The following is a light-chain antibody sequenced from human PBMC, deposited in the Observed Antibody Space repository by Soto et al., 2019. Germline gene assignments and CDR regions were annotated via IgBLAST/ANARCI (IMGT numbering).Light chain of an antibody. CDR1: RSDVGAYNY. V-gene: IGLV2-14*01. CDR3: SSFTSRFTFV. CDR2: EVT. Sequence: QSVLTQPASVSGSPGQSIAISCTETRSDVGAYNYVSWYQQHPGKAPKLMISEVTNRPSGVSDRFSGSKSGNTASLTISGLQAEDEADYYCSSFTSRFTFVLGTGTKV. J-gene: IGLJ1*01.